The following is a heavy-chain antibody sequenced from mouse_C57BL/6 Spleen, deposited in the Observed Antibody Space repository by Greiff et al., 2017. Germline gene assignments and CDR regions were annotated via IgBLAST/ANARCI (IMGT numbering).Heavy chain of an antibody. Sequence: QVQLQQSGAELVRPGASVTLSCKASGYTFTDYEMHWVKQTPVHGLEWIGAIDPETGGTAYNQKFKGKAILTANKSSSTAYMELRSLTSEDSAVYYCTRDYFDYWGQGTTLTVSS. CDR1: GYTFTDYE. J-gene: IGHJ2*01. CDR3: TRDYFDY. V-gene: IGHV1-15*01. CDR2: IDPETGGT.